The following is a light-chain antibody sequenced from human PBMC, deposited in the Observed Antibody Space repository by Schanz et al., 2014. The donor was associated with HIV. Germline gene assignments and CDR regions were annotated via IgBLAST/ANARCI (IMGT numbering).Light chain of an antibody. CDR2: GAS. Sequence: EVVLTQSPDTLSLYPGERATLSCRASQSVSNTHLAWYQQKPGQAPRLLFYGASNRATGIPDRFSGSGSGTDFTLTISRLEPEDFAVYYCQQYGRSWTFGQGTKLEIK. V-gene: IGKV3-20*01. CDR1: QSVSNTH. J-gene: IGKJ1*01. CDR3: QQYGRSWT.